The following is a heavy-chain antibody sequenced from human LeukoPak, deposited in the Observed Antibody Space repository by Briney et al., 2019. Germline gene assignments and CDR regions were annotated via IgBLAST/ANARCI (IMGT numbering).Heavy chain of an antibody. V-gene: IGHV3-21*04. CDR3: AKGKYYYDSSGYFPFDY. CDR1: GFTFSNYN. CDR2: ITTTSSYI. J-gene: IGHJ4*02. D-gene: IGHD3-22*01. Sequence: GGSLRLSCAASGFTFSNYNMNWVRQAPGKGLEWVSSITTTSSYIYYADSVKGRFTISRDNSKNTLYLQMNSLRAEDTAVYYCAKGKYYYDSSGYFPFDYWGQGTLVTVSS.